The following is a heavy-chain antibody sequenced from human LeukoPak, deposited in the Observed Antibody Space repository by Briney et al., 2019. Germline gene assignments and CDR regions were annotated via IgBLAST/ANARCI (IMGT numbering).Heavy chain of an antibody. V-gene: IGHV3-74*01. CDR1: GLTLSSYR. J-gene: IGHJ4*02. CDR2: IETDGKSA. CDR3: ARDYQGLHY. D-gene: IGHD3-16*02. Sequence: PGGSLRLSCAVSGLTLSSYRMHWVRQAPGKGVVWVSAIETDGKSATYADSVKGRFNISSDHAKNTLYLQMNSLRAEDTAVYFCARDYQGLHYWGQGTLVTVSS.